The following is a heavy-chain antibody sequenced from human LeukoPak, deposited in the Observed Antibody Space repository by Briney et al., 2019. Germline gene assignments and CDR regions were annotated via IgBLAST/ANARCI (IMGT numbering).Heavy chain of an antibody. CDR2: IYYSGST. CDR3: ARGEVVPLTWFDP. J-gene: IGHJ5*02. D-gene: IGHD2-15*01. Sequence: PSETLSLTCTVSGGSVSSGSYYWSWIRQPPGKGLEWIGYIYYSGSTNYNPSLKSRVTISVDTSKNQFSLKLSSVTAADTAMYYCARGEVVPLTWFDPWGQGTLVTVSS. V-gene: IGHV4-61*01. CDR1: GGSVSSGSYY.